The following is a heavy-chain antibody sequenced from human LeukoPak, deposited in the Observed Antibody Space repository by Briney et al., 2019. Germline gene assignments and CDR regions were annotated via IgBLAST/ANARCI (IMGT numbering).Heavy chain of an antibody. CDR3: AKDYRYGSA. D-gene: IGHD6-19*01. CDR2: INVRGDGT. CDR1: GFTFNSFA. Sequence: GSLRLSCAASGFTFNSFAFTWVRQAPGRGLEWVSAINVRGDGTYYAESVRGRFTISRDNSKNTLYLQMNSVRAEDTALYYCAKDYRYGSAWGPGTLVVVSS. V-gene: IGHV3-23*01. J-gene: IGHJ5*02.